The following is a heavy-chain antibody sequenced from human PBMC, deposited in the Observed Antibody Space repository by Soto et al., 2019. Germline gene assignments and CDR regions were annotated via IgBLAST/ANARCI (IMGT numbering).Heavy chain of an antibody. V-gene: IGHV1-2*02. J-gene: IGHJ5*02. Sequence: SVKASCKASGYTNTSNCISWLRQAHGQGLEWMGWISPNSGDTNYAQKFQGRVTMTRDTSISTAYMELRRLRSDDTAVYYCARGVNTIFGVVTEKNNWFGPWGQGTLVTVSS. CDR2: ISPNSGDT. CDR1: GYTNTSNC. D-gene: IGHD3-3*01. CDR3: ARGVNTIFGVVTEKNNWFGP.